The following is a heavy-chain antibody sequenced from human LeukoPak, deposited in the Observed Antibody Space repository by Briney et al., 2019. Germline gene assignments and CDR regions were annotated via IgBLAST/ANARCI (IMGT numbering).Heavy chain of an antibody. CDR1: GYTFTGYY. CDR3: ARGFSSSWYFGAANFDY. Sequence: SVKVSCKASGYTFTGYYMHWVRQAPGQGLEWMGGIIPIFGTANYAQKFQGRVTITADESTSTAYMELSSLRSEDTAVYYCARGFSSSWYFGAANFDYWGQGTLVTVSS. J-gene: IGHJ4*02. D-gene: IGHD6-13*01. CDR2: IIPIFGTA. V-gene: IGHV1-69*13.